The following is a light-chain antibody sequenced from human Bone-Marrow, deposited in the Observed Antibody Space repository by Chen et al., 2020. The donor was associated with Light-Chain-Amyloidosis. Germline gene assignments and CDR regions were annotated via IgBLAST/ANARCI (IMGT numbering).Light chain of an antibody. Sequence: QSALTPPASVSGSPGRSITISCTGTSSDVAIYDYVYWYQQLPGKAPKLMIYKVSNRPSGVSELFSGSKSANTASLTISRLQPEDEADYYCSSYTRSRNNWVFGGGTKLTVL. CDR2: KVS. CDR1: SSDVAIYDY. CDR3: SSYTRSRNNWV. J-gene: IGLJ3*02. V-gene: IGLV2-14*01.